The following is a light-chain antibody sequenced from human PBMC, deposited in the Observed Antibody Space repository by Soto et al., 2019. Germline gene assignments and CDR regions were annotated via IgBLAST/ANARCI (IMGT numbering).Light chain of an antibody. CDR2: VNT. Sequence: QSVLTQPPSVSGAPGQRVTISCSGSSPNIGTGYDVHWYQQLPGTAPKLLIYVNTNRPSGVPDRFSGSKSGTSASLAITGLQAADEADYYCQSYDSSLSAYVFGTGTKVTVL. J-gene: IGLJ1*01. CDR3: QSYDSSLSAYV. CDR1: SPNIGTGYD. V-gene: IGLV1-40*01.